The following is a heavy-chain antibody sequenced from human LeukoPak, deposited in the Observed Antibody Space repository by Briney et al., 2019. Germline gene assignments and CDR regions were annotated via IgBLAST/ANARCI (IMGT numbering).Heavy chain of an antibody. J-gene: IGHJ5*02. V-gene: IGHV1-2*02. Sequence: ASVKVSCKASGYTFTVYYMHWVRQAPGQGGEWMGWINPNRGGTNYAQKFQGRVTMTRDTSISTAYMHLSRLRSDDTAVYYCARGMGVLVPAATWFDPWGQGTLVTVSS. D-gene: IGHD2-2*01. CDR2: INPNRGGT. CDR1: GYTFTVYY. CDR3: ARGMGVLVPAATWFDP.